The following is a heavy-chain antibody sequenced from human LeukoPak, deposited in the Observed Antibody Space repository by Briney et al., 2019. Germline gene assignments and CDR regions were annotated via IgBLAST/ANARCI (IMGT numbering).Heavy chain of an antibody. CDR1: GGSTSSSSYY. V-gene: IGHV4-39*07. CDR3: ATLRDDRWFDP. CDR2: IYYSGST. D-gene: IGHD2-21*02. Sequence: SETLSLTCTVSGGSTSSSSYYWGLIRQPPVKGLEWIGSIYYSGSTYYNPSLKSRVTTSVDTSKNQFSLKLSSVTAADTAVYYCATLRDDRWFDPWGRGTLVTVSS. J-gene: IGHJ5*02.